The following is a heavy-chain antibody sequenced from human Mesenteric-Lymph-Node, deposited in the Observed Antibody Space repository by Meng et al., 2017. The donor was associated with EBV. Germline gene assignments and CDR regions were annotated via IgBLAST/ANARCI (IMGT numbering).Heavy chain of an antibody. CDR1: GDTFSTHA. Sequence: QVQLVQSGAEVKKAWASVKVSCKASGDTFSTHAINWVRQAPGQGLEWMGGIIPMFGTPTYSQKFQARVTITAHESPTTAYMELSSLRFEDTAVYYCAGGREETSTPDFNYWGQGTLVTVSS. D-gene: IGHD3-16*01. CDR2: IIPMFGTP. CDR3: AGGREETSTPDFNY. V-gene: IGHV1-69*01. J-gene: IGHJ4*02.